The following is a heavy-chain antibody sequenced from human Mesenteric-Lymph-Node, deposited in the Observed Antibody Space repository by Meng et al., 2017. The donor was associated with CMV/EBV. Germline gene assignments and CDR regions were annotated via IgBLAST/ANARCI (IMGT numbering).Heavy chain of an antibody. CDR2: IYYSGST. CDR3: ARDRKSYSSSGGYGMDV. CDR1: GGSISSYY. Sequence: SETLSLTCTVSGGSISSYYWSWIRQPPAKGLEWIGYIYYSGSTNYNPSLKSRVTISVDTSKNQFSLKLSSVTAADTAVYYCARDRKSYSSSGGYGMDVWGQGTTVTVSS. V-gene: IGHV4-59*01. J-gene: IGHJ6*02. D-gene: IGHD6-13*01.